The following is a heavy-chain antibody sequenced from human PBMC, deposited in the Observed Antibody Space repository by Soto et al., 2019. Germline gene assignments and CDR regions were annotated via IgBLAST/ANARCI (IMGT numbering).Heavy chain of an antibody. CDR2: IYIIGGT. J-gene: IGHJ6*03. Sequence: QVQLQESGPGLVKPSGTLSLTCAVSGGSINSSNWWTWVRQSPGKGLEWIGEIYIIGGTNYNTSLTSGVIIAPDKSMTQVSVEFSSVTAPDTAIYSCVRGGYTYYYMDVWGKGTTGSVSS. CDR1: GGSINSSNW. CDR3: VRGGYTYYYMDV. V-gene: IGHV4-4*02. D-gene: IGHD6-13*01.